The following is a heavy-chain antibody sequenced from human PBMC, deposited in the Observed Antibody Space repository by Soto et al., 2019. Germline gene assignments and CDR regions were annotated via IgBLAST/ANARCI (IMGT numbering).Heavy chain of an antibody. Sequence: PSETLSLTCTVSGGSISSSSYYWGWIRQPPGKGLEWIGTIYYSGSTYYNPSLKSRVTISVDRSKDQFSLKVSSVTAADTAVYYCARDTWFGELPLRGMDVWGQGTTVTVSS. CDR1: GGSISSSSYY. CDR3: ARDTWFGELPLRGMDV. J-gene: IGHJ6*02. V-gene: IGHV4-39*02. D-gene: IGHD3-10*01. CDR2: IYYSGST.